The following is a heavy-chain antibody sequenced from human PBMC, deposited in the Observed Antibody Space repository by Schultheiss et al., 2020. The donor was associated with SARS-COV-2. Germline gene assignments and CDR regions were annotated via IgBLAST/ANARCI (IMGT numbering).Heavy chain of an antibody. CDR1: GYTFTSYG. J-gene: IGHJ4*02. V-gene: IGHV1-69*13. CDR3: ARADDYGGNSGLGY. CDR2: IIPIFGTA. Sequence: SVKVSCKASGYTFTSYGISWVRQAPGQGLEWMGGIIPIFGTANYAQKFQGRVTITADESTSTAYMELSSLRSEDTAVYYCARADDYGGNSGLGYWGQGTLVTVSS. D-gene: IGHD4-23*01.